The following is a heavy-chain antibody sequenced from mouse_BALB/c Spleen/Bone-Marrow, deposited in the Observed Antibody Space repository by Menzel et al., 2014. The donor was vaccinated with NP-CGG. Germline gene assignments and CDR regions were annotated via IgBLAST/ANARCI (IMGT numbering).Heavy chain of an antibody. Sequence: QVQLQQSGPGLVAPSQNLSITCTVSGFSLTSYGVHWVRQPPGKGLEWLGIIWAGGSTNYKSALMSRLSISKDNSKSQVFLKMNSLQTDDKAMYYCARDRRDYGKAWYFDVWGAGTTVTVSS. CDR3: ARDRRDYGKAWYFDV. CDR2: IWAGGST. J-gene: IGHJ1*01. CDR1: GFSLTSYG. D-gene: IGHD2-1*01. V-gene: IGHV2-9*02.